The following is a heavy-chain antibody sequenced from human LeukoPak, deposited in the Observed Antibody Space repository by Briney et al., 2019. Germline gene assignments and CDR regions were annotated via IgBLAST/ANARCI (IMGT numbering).Heavy chain of an antibody. D-gene: IGHD3-16*01. Sequence: GGSLRLSCAASGFAVNIKFMHWVRQAPGKGLEWISVIYSGGLTYYADSVEGRFTITRDNSKNTLYLLMNSLRDEDTAVYYCARDEVTSGGGLESWGQGTLVIVSS. J-gene: IGHJ4*02. V-gene: IGHV3-53*01. CDR1: GFAVNIKF. CDR2: IYSGGLT. CDR3: ARDEVTSGGGLES.